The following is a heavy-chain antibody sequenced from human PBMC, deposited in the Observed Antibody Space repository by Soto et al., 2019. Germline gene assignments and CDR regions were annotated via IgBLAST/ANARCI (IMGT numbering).Heavy chain of an antibody. CDR1: GFSLSTSGVG. CDR2: IYWDDDK. V-gene: IGHV2-5*02. D-gene: IGHD5-12*01. CDR3: AHKGDGYRGFKY. Sequence: QITLKESGPTLVKPTQTLTLTCTFSGFSLSTSGVGVGWIRQPPGKALEWLALIYWDDDKRYSPSLKSRLTITKDASKNHVVLTTTNMDPVDTATYYCAHKGDGYRGFKYWGQGALVTVSS. J-gene: IGHJ4*02.